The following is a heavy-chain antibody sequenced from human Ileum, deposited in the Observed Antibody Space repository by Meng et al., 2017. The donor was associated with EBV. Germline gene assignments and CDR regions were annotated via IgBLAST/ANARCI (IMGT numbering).Heavy chain of an antibody. J-gene: IGHJ4*02. CDR1: GFSLSTKGVG. CDR3: AHKPSGEDFFDY. V-gene: IGHV2-5*02. D-gene: IGHD3-16*01. Sequence: QITLKESGPTQVKPTQTLTLTCSFSGFSLSTKGVGVGWIRQPPGKALEWLALIYYDDYPRYIPSLKTRLTITRVTSKSQVVLAMTNMDPVDTATYYCAHKPSGEDFFDYWGQGTLVTVSS. CDR2: IYYDDYP.